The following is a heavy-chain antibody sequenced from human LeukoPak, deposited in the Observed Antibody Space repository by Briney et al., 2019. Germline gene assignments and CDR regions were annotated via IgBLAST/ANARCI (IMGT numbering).Heavy chain of an antibody. V-gene: IGHV5-51*01. CDR3: ASRLRERFDS. CDR2: LYPGDSDT. Sequence: GESLKISCKGSGXSFPNYWIGWVRQMPGKGLEWLGTLYPGDSDTRYSPSFQGQVTISADKSISTAYLQWSSLKASDTAMYYCASRLRERFDSWGQGTLVTVSS. CDR1: GXSFPNYW. D-gene: IGHD5-12*01. J-gene: IGHJ4*02.